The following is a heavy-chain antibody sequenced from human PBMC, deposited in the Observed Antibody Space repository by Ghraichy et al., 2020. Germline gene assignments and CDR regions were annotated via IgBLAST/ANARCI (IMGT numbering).Heavy chain of an antibody. J-gene: IGHJ4*02. Sequence: SQTLSLTCAVYGGSFSGYYWSWIRQPPGKGLEWIGEINHSGSTNYNPSLKSRVTISVDTSKNQFSLKLSSVTAADTAVYYCARGGDSSSWRFDYWGQGTLVTVSS. CDR3: ARGGDSSSWRFDY. D-gene: IGHD6-13*01. CDR1: GGSFSGYY. V-gene: IGHV4-34*01. CDR2: INHSGST.